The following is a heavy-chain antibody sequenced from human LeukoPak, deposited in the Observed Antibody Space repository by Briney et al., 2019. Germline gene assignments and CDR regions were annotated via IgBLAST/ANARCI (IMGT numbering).Heavy chain of an antibody. D-gene: IGHD3-10*01. V-gene: IGHV4-39*07. Sequence: PSETLSLTCTVSGGSISSSSYYWGWIRQPPGKGLEWIGGIYYSGSTYYNPSLKSRVTISVDTSKNQFSLKLSSVTAADTAVYYWAGGAPRGYSQHWGRATRVPV. J-gene: IGHJ1*01. CDR1: GGSISSSSYY. CDR3: AGGAPRGYSQH. CDR2: IYYSGST.